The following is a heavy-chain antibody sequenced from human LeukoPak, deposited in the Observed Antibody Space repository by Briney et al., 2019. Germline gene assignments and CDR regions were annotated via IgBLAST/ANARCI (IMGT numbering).Heavy chain of an antibody. CDR3: AKGGATVVAGFYYFDY. CDR1: GFRLNDYY. Sequence: AGGSLRLSCAASGFRLNDYYMSWIRQAPGKGLEWVSAISGSGGSTYYADSVKGRFTISRDNSKNTLYLQMNSLRAEDTAVYYCAKGGATVVAGFYYFDYWGQGTLVTVSS. CDR2: ISGSGGST. D-gene: IGHD4-23*01. V-gene: IGHV3-23*01. J-gene: IGHJ4*02.